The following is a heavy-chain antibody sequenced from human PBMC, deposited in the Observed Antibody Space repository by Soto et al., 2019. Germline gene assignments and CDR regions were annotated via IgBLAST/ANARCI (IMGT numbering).Heavy chain of an antibody. V-gene: IGHV4-59*08. J-gene: IGHJ6*03. Sequence: SETLSLTCTVSGGSISSYYWSWIRQPPGKGLEWIGYIYYSGSTNYNPSLKSRVTISVDTSKNQFSLKLSSVTAADTAVYYCARKKVYSGYDWDYYMDVWGKGTTVTVPS. D-gene: IGHD5-12*01. CDR2: IYYSGST. CDR3: ARKKVYSGYDWDYYMDV. CDR1: GGSISSYY.